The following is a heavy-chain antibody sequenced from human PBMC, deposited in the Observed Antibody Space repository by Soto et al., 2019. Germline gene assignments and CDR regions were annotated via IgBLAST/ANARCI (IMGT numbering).Heavy chain of an antibody. J-gene: IGHJ4*02. Sequence: SETLSLTCNVSGGSISNFHLSWIRQPPGKGLEWIGYIYYSGNYYNPSLTSRVSMSLDKSKNHFSLHPKSVTAADTALYFRALGGYNYGRPFDCWGQGTRVTVSS. CDR3: ALGGYNYGRPFDC. CDR1: GGSISNFH. CDR2: IYYSGN. V-gene: IGHV4-59*01. D-gene: IGHD5-18*01.